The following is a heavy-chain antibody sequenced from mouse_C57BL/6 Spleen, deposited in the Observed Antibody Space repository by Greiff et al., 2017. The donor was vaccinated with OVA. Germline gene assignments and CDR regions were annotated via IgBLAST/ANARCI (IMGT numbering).Heavy chain of an antibody. CDR2: IDPNSGGT. V-gene: IGHV1-72*01. Sequence: QVQLKQPGAELVKPGASVKLSCKASGYTFTSYWMHRVKQRPGRGLEWIGRIDPNSGGTKYNEKFKSKATLTVDKPSSTAYMQLSSLTSEDAAVSYCARDYYGSSYGWYFDVWGTGTTVTVSS. J-gene: IGHJ1*03. CDR1: GYTFTSYW. CDR3: ARDYYGSSYGWYFDV. D-gene: IGHD1-1*01.